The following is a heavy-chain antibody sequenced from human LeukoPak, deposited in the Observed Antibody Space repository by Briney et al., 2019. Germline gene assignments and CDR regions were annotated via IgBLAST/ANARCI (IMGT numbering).Heavy chain of an antibody. J-gene: IGHJ4*02. CDR3: ARVGGSYVFDY. D-gene: IGHD1-26*01. CDR2: ISSSSSTI. Sequence: GGSLRLSCAASGFTFSSYSMNWVRQAPGKGLEWVSYISSSSSTIYYADSVKGRFTISRDNAKNSLYLQMNSLRAEDTAVYYCARVGGSYVFDYWGQGTLVTVSS. V-gene: IGHV3-48*04. CDR1: GFTFSSYS.